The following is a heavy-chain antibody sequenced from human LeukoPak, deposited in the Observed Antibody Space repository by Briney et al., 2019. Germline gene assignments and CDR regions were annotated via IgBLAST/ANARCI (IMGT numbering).Heavy chain of an antibody. Sequence: SETLSLTCIVSGGSTSSGDYYWNWIRQPPGKGLEWIGYIYYSGSTSYNPSLKSRVTISVDTSMIQFSLKLSSVTAADTAVYYCARDSSGYYYGMDVWGQGTTVTVSS. CDR2: IYYSGST. D-gene: IGHD3-22*01. V-gene: IGHV4-30-4*01. J-gene: IGHJ6*02. CDR1: GGSTSSGDYY. CDR3: ARDSSGYYYGMDV.